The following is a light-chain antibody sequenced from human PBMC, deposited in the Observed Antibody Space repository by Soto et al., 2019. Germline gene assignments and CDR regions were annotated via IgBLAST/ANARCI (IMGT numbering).Light chain of an antibody. V-gene: IGKV3-20*01. CDR1: QSVSSRS. Sequence: EIVLTQSPCTLSLSPGERATLSCRASQSVSSRSLAWYQQKPGQAPRLLISGASSRAAGIPDRISGSGSGTDFTLTIRRLEPEDFAVYYCQQYGSSPRTFGQGTKVDIK. CDR3: QQYGSSPRT. CDR2: GAS. J-gene: IGKJ1*01.